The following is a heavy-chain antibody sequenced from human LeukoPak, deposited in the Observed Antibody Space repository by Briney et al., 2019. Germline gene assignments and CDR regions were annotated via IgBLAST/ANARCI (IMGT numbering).Heavy chain of an antibody. Sequence: GGSLRLSCAASGITFSDHYMDWVRRAPGKGLEWVGRSRNKAGSYTTEYAASVKGRFTISRDDSKNSLYLQMNSLKTEDTAVYYCARGKPGTYSFDYWGQGTLVTVSS. V-gene: IGHV3-72*01. CDR2: SRNKAGSYTT. CDR3: ARGKPGTYSFDY. CDR1: GITFSDHY. D-gene: IGHD1-26*01. J-gene: IGHJ4*02.